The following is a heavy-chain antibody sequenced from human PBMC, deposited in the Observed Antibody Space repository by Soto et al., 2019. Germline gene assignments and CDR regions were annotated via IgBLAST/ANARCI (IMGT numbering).Heavy chain of an antibody. Sequence: ASVKVSCKASGYTFTSYYMHWVRQATGQGLEWMGMINPSSGSTGYAQKFQGRVTMTRNTSTSTAYMELSSLRSEDTAVYYCARGRATVNAFDIWGQGTMVTVSS. CDR3: ARGRATVNAFDI. J-gene: IGHJ3*02. CDR2: INPSSGST. CDR1: GYTFTSYY. V-gene: IGHV1-46*01. D-gene: IGHD4-17*01.